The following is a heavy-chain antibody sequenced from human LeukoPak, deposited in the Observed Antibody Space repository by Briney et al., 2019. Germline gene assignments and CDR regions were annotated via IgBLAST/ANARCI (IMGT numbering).Heavy chain of an antibody. CDR2: IRYDGSNK. D-gene: IGHD3-9*01. Sequence: GGSLRLSCAASGFTFSSYGMHWVRQAPGKGLEWVAFIRYDGSNKYYADSVKGRFTISRDNSKNTLYLQMNSLRAEDTAVYYCAKETKDWLSLEDYWGQGTLVTVSS. V-gene: IGHV3-30*02. CDR1: GFTFSSYG. CDR3: AKETKDWLSLEDY. J-gene: IGHJ4*02.